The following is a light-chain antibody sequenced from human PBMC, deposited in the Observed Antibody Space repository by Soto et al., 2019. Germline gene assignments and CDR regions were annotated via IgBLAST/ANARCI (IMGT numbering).Light chain of an antibody. V-gene: IGKV3-20*01. CDR1: QSVKTF. J-gene: IGKJ1*01. CDR3: QQYGSSPRT. Sequence: EIVLTLSPSTLSLSPGERATLSCRASQSVKTFLVWYQQRPGQAPRLLIYGASSRATGIPDRFSGSGSGTDFTLTISRLEPEDFAVYYCQQYGSSPRTFGQGTKVDIK. CDR2: GAS.